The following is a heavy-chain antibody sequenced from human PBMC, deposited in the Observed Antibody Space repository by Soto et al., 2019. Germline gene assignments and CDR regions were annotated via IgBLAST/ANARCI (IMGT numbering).Heavy chain of an antibody. D-gene: IGHD1-26*01. J-gene: IGHJ4*02. Sequence: QVQLVESGGGVVQPGRSLRLSCAASGFTFSSYAMHWVRQAPGKGLEWVAVISYDGSNKYYADSVKGRFTISRDNSKNTLYLEMNSLRAEDTAVYYCARAPIVGGRAFDYWGQGTLVTVSS. CDR1: GFTFSSYA. CDR3: ARAPIVGGRAFDY. CDR2: ISYDGSNK. V-gene: IGHV3-30-3*01.